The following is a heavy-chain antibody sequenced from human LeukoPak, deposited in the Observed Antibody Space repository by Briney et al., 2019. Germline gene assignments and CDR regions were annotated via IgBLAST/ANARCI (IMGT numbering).Heavy chain of an antibody. CDR3: ARQSFIAGDNWNYVLNGDDALDI. CDR1: GYTFSRYG. V-gene: IGHV1-18*01. CDR2: ITAYDGNT. Sequence: ASVKVSCKASGYTFSRYGITWVRQAPGQGLERMGWITAYDGNTNFAQNFQARVTMTTDTSTNTAYMELRSLRSDDTAVYYCARQSFIAGDNWNYVLNGDDALDIWGQGTMVTVSS. J-gene: IGHJ3*02. D-gene: IGHD1-7*01.